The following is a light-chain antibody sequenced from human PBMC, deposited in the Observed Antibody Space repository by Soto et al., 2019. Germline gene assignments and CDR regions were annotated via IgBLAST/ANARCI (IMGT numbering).Light chain of an antibody. CDR3: AAWDDSLNAL. Sequence: QSLLTQPPSASSTPGQRFTISCSGSSSNIGDNPVNWYQHLPGAAPKLLIYINDQRPSRVPDRFSGSKSGTSAPLAISGLQPEDEADYYCAAWDDSLNALFGTGTKVTVL. V-gene: IGLV1-44*01. J-gene: IGLJ1*01. CDR1: SSNIGDNP. CDR2: IND.